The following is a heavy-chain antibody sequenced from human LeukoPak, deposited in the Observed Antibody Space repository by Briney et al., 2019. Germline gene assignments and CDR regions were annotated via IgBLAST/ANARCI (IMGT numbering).Heavy chain of an antibody. CDR3: ARVPYDSSGYYYFDF. J-gene: IGHJ4*02. CDR1: GYTFTSYY. D-gene: IGHD3-22*01. Sequence: GASVKVSCKASGYTFTSYYIHWVRQAPGQGLEWMGIINPSGDRTSYAQKFQGRVTMTSDTSTNTAYMELSSLRSEDTAVYYCARVPYDSSGYYYFDFWGQGTLVTVSS. CDR2: INPSGDRT. V-gene: IGHV1-46*01.